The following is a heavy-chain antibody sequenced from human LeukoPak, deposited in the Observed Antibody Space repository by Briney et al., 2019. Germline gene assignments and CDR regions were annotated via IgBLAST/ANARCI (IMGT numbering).Heavy chain of an antibody. J-gene: IGHJ6*02. CDR1: GGSISSYY. CDR3: ARCVPPNYYGMDV. CDR2: NYYSGST. V-gene: IGHV4-59*01. Sequence: SETLSLTCTVSGGSISSYYWSWIRQPPGKGLEWIGHNYYSGSTNYNPSLKSRVTISVDTSKNQFSLKLSSVTAADTAVYYCARCVPPNYYGMDVWGQGTTVTVSS. D-gene: IGHD2-2*01.